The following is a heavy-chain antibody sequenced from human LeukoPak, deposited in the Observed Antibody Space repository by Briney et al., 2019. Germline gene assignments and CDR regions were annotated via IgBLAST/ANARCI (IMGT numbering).Heavy chain of an antibody. D-gene: IGHD3-22*01. CDR3: ARSYYYDSSGYYQYFDY. CDR1: GFTFSSYG. V-gene: IGHV3-33*01. J-gene: IGHJ4*02. CDR2: IWYDGSNK. Sequence: PGGSLRLSCAASGFTFSSYGMHWVRQAPGKGLEWVAVIWYDGSNKYYAASVKGRFTISRDNSKNTLYLQMNRLRAEGTAVYYCARSYYYDSSGYYQYFDYWGQGTLVTVSS.